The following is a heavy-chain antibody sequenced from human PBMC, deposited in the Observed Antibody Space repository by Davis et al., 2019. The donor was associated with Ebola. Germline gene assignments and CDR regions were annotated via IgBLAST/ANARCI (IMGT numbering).Heavy chain of an antibody. CDR2: VSYDGSDK. J-gene: IGHJ6*02. CDR1: GFTFSNHG. V-gene: IGHV3-30*18. CDR3: AKDHSGRLRFTYGMDV. Sequence: GESLKISCAASGFTFSNHGMHWVRQAPVKGLEWLAVVSYDGSDKFYADSVKGRFTISRDNSKNTLYLQMNSLRAEDTAVYYCAKDHSGRLRFTYGMDVWGQGTTVTVSS. D-gene: IGHD3-3*01.